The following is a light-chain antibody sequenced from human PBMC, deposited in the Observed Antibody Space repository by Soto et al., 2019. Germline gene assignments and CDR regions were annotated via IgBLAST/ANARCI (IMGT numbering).Light chain of an antibody. Sequence: EIVLTQSPGTLSLSPGERSTLSCLASQSVSSSYLSWYQQKPGQAPRLLIYGASTRATGIPARFSGSGSGTEFTLTISSLQSEDFAVYYCQQYNNWPSWTFGQGTKVDIK. V-gene: IGKV3-15*01. CDR1: QSVSSSY. CDR2: GAS. CDR3: QQYNNWPSWT. J-gene: IGKJ1*01.